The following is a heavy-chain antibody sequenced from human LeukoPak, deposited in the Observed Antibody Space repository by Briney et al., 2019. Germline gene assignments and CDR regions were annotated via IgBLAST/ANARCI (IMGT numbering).Heavy chain of an antibody. CDR3: AKDSYYDSSGYYR. V-gene: IGHV3-33*06. CDR1: GFTFSSYG. J-gene: IGHJ4*02. D-gene: IGHD3-22*01. Sequence: PGGSLRLSCAASGFTFSSYGMHWVRQAPGKGLEWVAVIWYDGSNKYYADSVKGRFTISRDNSKDTLYLQMNSLRAEDTAVYYCAKDSYYDSSGYYRWGQGTLVTVSS. CDR2: IWYDGSNK.